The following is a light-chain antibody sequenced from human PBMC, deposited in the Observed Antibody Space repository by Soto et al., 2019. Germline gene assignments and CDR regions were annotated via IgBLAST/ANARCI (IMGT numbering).Light chain of an antibody. V-gene: IGKV3-20*01. CDR3: QQYGTSPYT. CDR1: QSVRNNY. J-gene: IGKJ2*01. CDR2: GAS. Sequence: ETVLTQSPGTLSLSPGERATLSCRASQSVRNNYLAWYQQKPGQAPRLLIYGASGRATGTPDRFSGSGSGTDFTLTISRLEPEDFAVYYCQQYGTSPYTLGQGTKLEI.